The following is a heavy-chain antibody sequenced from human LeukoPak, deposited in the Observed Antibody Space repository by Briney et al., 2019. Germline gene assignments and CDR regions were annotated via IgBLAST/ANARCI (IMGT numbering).Heavy chain of an antibody. Sequence: SETLSLTCTASGVSFSTYYWTWLRQPAGKGLEWIGRIYSSGNTNYNPSLESRVTMSKDTSKNQFSLKLTSVTAADTAVYYCAGSMIVVVRDYYYGMDVWGQGTTVTVSS. D-gene: IGHD3-22*01. V-gene: IGHV4-4*07. CDR3: AGSMIVVVRDYYYGMDV. J-gene: IGHJ6*02. CDR1: GVSFSTYY. CDR2: IYSSGNT.